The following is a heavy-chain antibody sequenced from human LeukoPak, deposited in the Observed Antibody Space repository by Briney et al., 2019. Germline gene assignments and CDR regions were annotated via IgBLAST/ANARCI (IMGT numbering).Heavy chain of an antibody. CDR1: GGSFSGYY. CDR3: AREHAAGLPFDY. CDR2: INHSGST. J-gene: IGHJ4*02. V-gene: IGHV4-34*01. Sequence: KSSETLSLTCAVYGGSFSGYYWSWIRQPPGKGLEWIGEINHSGSTNYNPSLKSRVTISVDTSKNQFSLKLSSVTAADTAVYYCAREHAAGLPFDYWGQGTLVTVSS. D-gene: IGHD6-13*01.